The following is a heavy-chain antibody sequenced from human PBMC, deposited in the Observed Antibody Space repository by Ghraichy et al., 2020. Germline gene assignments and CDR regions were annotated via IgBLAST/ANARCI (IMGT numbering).Heavy chain of an antibody. D-gene: IGHD2-8*02. CDR2: IKEDGSEK. CDR3: GRDASTGGWQVYSDY. Sequence: GGSLRLSCATSGFTFSNYWMSWVRQAPGKGLEWVANIKEDGSEKYYVDSVKGRFTMSRDNAKNSLSLQMNSLRAEDTAVYYCGRDASTGGWQVYSDYWGQGTLVTVSS. J-gene: IGHJ4*02. CDR1: GFTFSNYW. V-gene: IGHV3-7*01.